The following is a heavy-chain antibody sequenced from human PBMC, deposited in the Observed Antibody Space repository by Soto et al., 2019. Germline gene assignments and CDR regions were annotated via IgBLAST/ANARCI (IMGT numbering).Heavy chain of an antibody. CDR2: ISAYNGNT. J-gene: IGHJ4*02. V-gene: IGHV1-18*01. D-gene: IGHD5-18*01. CDR3: ARVKWGVDTAMVTDY. CDR1: GYTFTSYG. Sequence: ASVKVSCKAPGYTFTSYGISWVRQAPGQGLEWMGWISAYNGNTNYAQKLQGRVTMTTDTSTSTAYMELRSLRSDDTAVYYCARVKWGVDTAMVTDYWGQGTLVTVSS.